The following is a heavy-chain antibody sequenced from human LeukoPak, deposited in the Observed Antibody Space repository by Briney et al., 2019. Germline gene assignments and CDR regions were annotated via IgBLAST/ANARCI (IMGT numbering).Heavy chain of an antibody. J-gene: IGHJ3*02. D-gene: IGHD3-22*01. CDR2: IYYSGST. CDR3: ARADSSGPDDAFDI. V-gene: IGHV4-59*01. CDR1: GGSISIYY. Sequence: SETLSLTCTVSGGSISIYYWSWIRQPPGKGLEWIGYIYYSGSTNYNPSLKSRVTISVDTSKNQFSLKLSSVTAADTAVYYCARADSSGPDDAFDIWGQGTMVTVSS.